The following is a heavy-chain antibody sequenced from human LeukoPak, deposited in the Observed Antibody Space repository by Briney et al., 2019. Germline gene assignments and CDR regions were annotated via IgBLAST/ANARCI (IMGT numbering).Heavy chain of an antibody. J-gene: IGHJ4*02. CDR2: ISGSGGST. CDR1: GFTFSSYA. CDR3: AKRHSSSWHEADY. V-gene: IGHV3-23*01. Sequence: GGSLRRSCAASGFTFSSYAMSWVRQAPGKGLEWVSAISGSGGSTYYADSVKGRFTISRDNSKNTLYLQMNSLRAEDTAVYYCAKRHSSSWHEADYWGQGTLVTVSS. D-gene: IGHD6-13*01.